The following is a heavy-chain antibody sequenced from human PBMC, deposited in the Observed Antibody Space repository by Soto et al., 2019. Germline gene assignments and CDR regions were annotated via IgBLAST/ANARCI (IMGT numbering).Heavy chain of an antibody. CDR1: GYSFTSYW. Sequence: PGESLKISCKFSGYSFTSYWIGWVRQMPGKGLEWMGIIYPGDSDTRYSPSFQGHVTISADKSLTTAYLQWSSLKASDTAMYYCAQSPRLTEAFDIWGQGTMVTVSS. J-gene: IGHJ3*02. CDR2: IYPGDSDT. CDR3: AQSPRLTEAFDI. V-gene: IGHV5-51*01.